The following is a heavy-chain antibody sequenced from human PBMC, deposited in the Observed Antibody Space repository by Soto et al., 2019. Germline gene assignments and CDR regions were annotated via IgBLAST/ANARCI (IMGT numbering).Heavy chain of an antibody. CDR3: AALVGAYYFDY. V-gene: IGHV3-53*01. CDR1: GLTVSSNY. D-gene: IGHD1-26*01. J-gene: IGHJ4*02. Sequence: PGGSLRLSCSVSGLTVSSNYMSRVRQAPGKGLEWVSLMYSSGNTYYADSVKGRFTISRHKSKNTLFLQMNSLRADDTAMYYCAALVGAYYFDYWGQGTLVTVSS. CDR2: MYSSGNT.